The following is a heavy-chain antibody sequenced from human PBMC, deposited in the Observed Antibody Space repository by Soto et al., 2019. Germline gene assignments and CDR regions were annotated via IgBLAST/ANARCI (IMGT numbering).Heavy chain of an antibody. J-gene: IGHJ4*02. CDR2: ISYSGST. CDR3: ARAHGSGFLVS. CDR1: GGSISSGDYY. V-gene: IGHV4-30-4*01. D-gene: IGHD3-10*01. Sequence: QVQLQESGPGLVKPSQTLSLTCTVSGGSISSGDYYWSWIRQPPGKGLEWIGYISYSGSTYYNPSLKRRVTISVDTSKHQFSLKLSSVTAADTAVYYFARAHGSGFLVSWGQGTLVTVSS.